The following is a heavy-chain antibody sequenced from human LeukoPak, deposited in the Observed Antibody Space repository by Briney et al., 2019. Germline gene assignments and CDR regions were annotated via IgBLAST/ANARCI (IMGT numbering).Heavy chain of an antibody. Sequence: ASVNVSCKASGYTFTSYGISWVRQAPGQGREWMGWISAFIGNTNYAQKLQGRVTMTTDTSTSTAYMELRSLRSDDTAVYYCARADYGDYFSISYNAEYFQHWGQGTLVTVSS. CDR3: ARADYGDYFSISYNAEYFQH. CDR1: GYTFTSYG. CDR2: ISAFIGNT. V-gene: IGHV1-18*01. J-gene: IGHJ1*01. D-gene: IGHD4-17*01.